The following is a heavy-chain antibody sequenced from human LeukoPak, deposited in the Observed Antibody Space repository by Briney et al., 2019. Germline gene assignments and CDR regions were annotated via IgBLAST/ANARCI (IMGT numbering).Heavy chain of an antibody. CDR1: GFTFSSYS. CDR2: ISSSSSYI. V-gene: IGHV3-21*01. D-gene: IGHD7-27*01. J-gene: IGHJ4*02. CDR3: ASEGQGVNWAFDY. Sequence: GGSLRLSRAASGFTFSSYSMNWVRQAPGKGLEWVSSISSSSSYIYYADSVKGRFTISRDNAKNSLYLQMNSLRAEDTAVYYCASEGQGVNWAFDYWGQGTLVTVSS.